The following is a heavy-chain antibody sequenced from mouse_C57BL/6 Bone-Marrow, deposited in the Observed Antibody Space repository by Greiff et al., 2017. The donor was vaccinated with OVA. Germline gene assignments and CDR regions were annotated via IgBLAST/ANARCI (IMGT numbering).Heavy chain of an antibody. Sequence: VQLQQSGPELVKPGASVKISCKASGYAFSSSWMNWVKQRPGQGLEWIGRIYPGDGDTNYNGKFKGKATLTAATSSSTAYMQRISLTSEDSAVYVWTTAYVGNDVFDYWGQGTTLTVSS. CDR3: TTAYVGNDVFDY. V-gene: IGHV1-82*01. CDR2: IYPGDGDT. J-gene: IGHJ2*01. D-gene: IGHD2-9*01. CDR1: GYAFSSSW.